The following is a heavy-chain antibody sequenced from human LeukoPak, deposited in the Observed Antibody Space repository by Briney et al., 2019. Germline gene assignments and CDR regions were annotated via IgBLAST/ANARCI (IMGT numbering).Heavy chain of an antibody. CDR3: ASYLWSGSVTPVP. CDR2: ISYDGSNK. D-gene: IGHD3-3*01. V-gene: IGHV3-30*01. Sequence: GGSLRLSCAASGFTLSSYAMHWVRQAPGKGLEWVAVISYDGSNKYYADSVKGRFTISRDNSKNTLYLQMNSLRAEDTAVYYCASYLWSGSVTPVPWGQGTLVTVSS. CDR1: GFTLSSYA. J-gene: IGHJ5*02.